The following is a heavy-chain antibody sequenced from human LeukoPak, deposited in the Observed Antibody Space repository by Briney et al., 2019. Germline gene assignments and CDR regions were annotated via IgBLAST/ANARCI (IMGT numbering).Heavy chain of an antibody. Sequence: SETLSLTCTVSGGSLSSYYWSWIRQPPGKGLEWIGYIYYSGSTNYNPSLKSRVTISVDTSKNQFSLKLSSVTAADTAVYYCARPGPWIQLWYFDYWGQGTLVTVSS. CDR2: IYYSGST. J-gene: IGHJ4*02. V-gene: IGHV4-59*01. D-gene: IGHD5-18*01. CDR3: ARPGPWIQLWYFDY. CDR1: GGSLSSYY.